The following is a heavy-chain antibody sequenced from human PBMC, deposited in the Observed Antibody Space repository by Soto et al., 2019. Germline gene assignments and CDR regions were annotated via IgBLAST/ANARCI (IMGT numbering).Heavy chain of an antibody. CDR3: ARDDGWGWLRFGS. D-gene: IGHD3-16*01. CDR2: MNQDGSQK. J-gene: IGHJ4*02. CDR1: GSTFSSYW. V-gene: IGHV3-7*01. Sequence: EVQLVESGAGLVQPGGTLRRSGAASGSTFSSYWMSWVRQAPGKGLEWVANMNQDGSQKYYVDSVKGRGTIAIDNAKKSLYLQLGSLRAEDTAVYYSARDDGWGWLRFGSWGQGTLLTVSS.